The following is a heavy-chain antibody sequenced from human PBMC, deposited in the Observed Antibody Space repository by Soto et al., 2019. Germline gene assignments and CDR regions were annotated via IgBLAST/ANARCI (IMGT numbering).Heavy chain of an antibody. CDR2: IKRNTDGGAA. J-gene: IGHJ4*02. V-gene: IGHV3-15*01. CDR3: TKDDPINKD. Sequence: KPGGSLRLSCAASGFTFNNALMSWVRQAPGKGLEWVGRIKRNTDGGAADYAEPVKGRFTISRDDSKNIVYLQMNSLKTEDTAVYYCTKDDPINKDWGQGTLVTVSS. CDR1: GFTFNNAL.